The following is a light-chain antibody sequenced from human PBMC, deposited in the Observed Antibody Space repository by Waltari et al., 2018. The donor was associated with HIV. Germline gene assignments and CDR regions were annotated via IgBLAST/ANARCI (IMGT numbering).Light chain of an antibody. CDR2: DVS. Sequence: QSVLTQPASVSGSPGQSITISCTGTSSDVGDYNYVSWYQQHPGKAPKLIIYDVSNRHSGVSNRFSGSKSGNTASLTISGLQTEDEADYYCSSYTSSSTRVFGTGTKVTVL. CDR1: SSDVGDYNY. J-gene: IGLJ1*01. CDR3: SSYTSSSTRV. V-gene: IGLV2-14*01.